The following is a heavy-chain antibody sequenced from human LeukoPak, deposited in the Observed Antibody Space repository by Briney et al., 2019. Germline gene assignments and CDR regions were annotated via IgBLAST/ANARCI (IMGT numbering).Heavy chain of an antibody. D-gene: IGHD7-27*01. CDR2: ISGSGGST. J-gene: IGHJ6*04. Sequence: GGSLRLFCAASGFTFSSYAMSWVRQAPGKGLEWVSAISGSGGSTYYADSVKGRFTISRDNSKNTLYLQMNSLRAEDTAVYYCAKGTLGIRYYYYGMDVWGKGTTVTVSS. V-gene: IGHV3-23*01. CDR1: GFTFSSYA. CDR3: AKGTLGIRYYYYGMDV.